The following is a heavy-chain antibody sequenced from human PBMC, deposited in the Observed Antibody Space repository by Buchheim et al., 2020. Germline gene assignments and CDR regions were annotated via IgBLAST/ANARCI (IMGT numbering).Heavy chain of an antibody. V-gene: IGHV3-21*01. CDR3: ARDPYGDYSNFDY. D-gene: IGHD4-17*01. Sequence: EQMVESGGGLVKPGGSLRLSCVGYKLRFGNYGMNWVRQAPGKGLEWVATISRSGRSVFYADPGRGRFTISRDNSKNTLYLQMNSLRAEDTAVYYCARDPYGDYSNFDYWGQGTL. CDR1: KLRFGNYG. CDR2: ISRSGRSV. J-gene: IGHJ4*02.